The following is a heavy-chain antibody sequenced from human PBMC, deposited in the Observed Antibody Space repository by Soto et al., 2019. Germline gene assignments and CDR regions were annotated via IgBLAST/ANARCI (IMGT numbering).Heavy chain of an antibody. J-gene: IGHJ6*03. CDR3: ARDQYQLLWVGSLSYYYMDV. V-gene: IGHV3-11*01. CDR1: GFTFSDYY. D-gene: IGHD2-2*01. CDR2: ISSSGSTI. Sequence: PGGSLRLSCAASGFTFSDYYMSWIRQAPGKGLEWVSYISSSGSTIYYADSVKGRFTISRDNAKNSLYLQMNSLRAEDTAVYYCARDQYQLLWVGSLSYYYMDVWGKGTTVTVSS.